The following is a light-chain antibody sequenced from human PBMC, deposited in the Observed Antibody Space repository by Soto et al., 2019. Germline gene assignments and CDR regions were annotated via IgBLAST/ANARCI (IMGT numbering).Light chain of an antibody. CDR3: SSYTTTTRL. CDR1: SSDIGSNNY. J-gene: IGLJ3*02. Sequence: QSALTQPASVSGSPGQSITISCTGTSSDIGSNNYVSWFQQRPGKAPTLIIYEVSNRPSGVSTHFPGSKSGNTASLTISGLLPEDEAEYYCSSYTTTTRLFGGGTQLTVL. V-gene: IGLV2-14*01. CDR2: EVS.